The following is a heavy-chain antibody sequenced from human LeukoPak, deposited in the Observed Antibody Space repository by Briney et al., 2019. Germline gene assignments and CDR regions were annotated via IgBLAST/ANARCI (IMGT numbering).Heavy chain of an antibody. D-gene: IGHD6-6*01. CDR1: RFPFSSYG. Sequence: PGGSLRLSCAASRFPFSSYGMNWVRQAPGKGLEWVSFISSSSSYIYYADSVKGRFTISRDNAKNSLYLQMNSLRAEDTAVYYCARATIPRAVAAPVDYWGQGTLVTVSS. CDR3: ARATIPRAVAAPVDY. V-gene: IGHV3-21*01. J-gene: IGHJ4*02. CDR2: ISSSSSYI.